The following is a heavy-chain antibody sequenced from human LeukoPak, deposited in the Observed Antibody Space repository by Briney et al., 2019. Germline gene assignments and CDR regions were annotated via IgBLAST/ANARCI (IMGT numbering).Heavy chain of an antibody. J-gene: IGHJ4*02. CDR1: GYTFTSYA. Sequence: ASVKVSCMASGYTFTSYAMHWVRQAPGQRLEWMGWINAGNGNTKYSQKFQGRVTITRDTSASTAYMELSSLRSEDTAVYYCARVPGLWLTFDYWGQGTLVTVSS. CDR3: ARVPGLWLTFDY. V-gene: IGHV1-3*01. CDR2: INAGNGNT. D-gene: IGHD5-18*01.